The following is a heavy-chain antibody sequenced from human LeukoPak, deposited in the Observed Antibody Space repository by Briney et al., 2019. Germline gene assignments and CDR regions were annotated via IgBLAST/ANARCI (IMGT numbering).Heavy chain of an antibody. V-gene: IGHV4-59*08. CDR2: FYYSGST. D-gene: IGHD5-24*01. CDR3: ARSQQMATIAH. J-gene: IGHJ4*02. Sequence: NPSETLSLTCIVSGGSIRSYYWSWIRQPPGKGLEWIAYFYYSGSTTNYNPSLQSRVTISVDTSKNQFSLKLTSVTAADTAVYYCARSQQMATIAHWGQGTPVTVSS. CDR1: GGSIRSYY.